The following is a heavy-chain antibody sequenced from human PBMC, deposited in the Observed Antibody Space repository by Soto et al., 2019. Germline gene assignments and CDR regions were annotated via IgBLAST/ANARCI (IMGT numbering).Heavy chain of an antibody. V-gene: IGHV3-30*18. CDR2: ISYDGSNK. Sequence: QVQLVESGGGVVQPGRSLRLSCAASGFTFSSYGMHWVRQAPGKGLEWVAVISYDGSNKYYADSVKGRFTISRDNSKNTLYLQMNSLRAEDTAVYYCAKSDRSSSVSAFDPWGQGTLVTVSS. J-gene: IGHJ5*02. D-gene: IGHD6-6*01. CDR3: AKSDRSSSVSAFDP. CDR1: GFTFSSYG.